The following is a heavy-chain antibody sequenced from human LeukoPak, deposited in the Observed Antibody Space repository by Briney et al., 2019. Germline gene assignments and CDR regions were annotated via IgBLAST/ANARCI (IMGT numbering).Heavy chain of an antibody. V-gene: IGHV4-34*01. D-gene: IGHD3-16*02. CDR3: ARHPTYVWGTYRYPLYYMDV. CDR1: GGSFSGYY. CDR2: INHSGST. J-gene: IGHJ6*03. Sequence: ASETLSLTCAVYGGSFSGYYWSWIRQPPGKGLEWIGEINHSGSTNYNPSLKSRVTISVDTSKNQFSLKLSSVTAADTAVYYCARHPTYVWGTYRYPLYYMDVWGKGTTVTISS.